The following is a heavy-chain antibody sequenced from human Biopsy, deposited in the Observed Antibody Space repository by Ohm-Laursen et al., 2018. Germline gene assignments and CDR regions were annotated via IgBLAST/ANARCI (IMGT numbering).Heavy chain of an antibody. J-gene: IGHJ4*02. CDR2: IYYSGST. D-gene: IGHD5-18*01. Sequence: SETLSLTCIVSDGSINSYYWNWIRQPPGKRLEWTGNIYYSGSTNFNPSLKSRVTISVDTSKNQFSLKLSSVTAADTAVYFCARGSSYGYDFDYWGQGTLVAVPS. CDR3: ARGSSYGYDFDY. V-gene: IGHV4-59*01. CDR1: DGSINSYY.